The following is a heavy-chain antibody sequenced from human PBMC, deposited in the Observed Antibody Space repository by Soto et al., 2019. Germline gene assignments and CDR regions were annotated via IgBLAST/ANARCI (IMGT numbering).Heavy chain of an antibody. V-gene: IGHV4-59*01. CDR2: IYYSGSA. Sequence: QVQLQESGPGLVKPSETLSLTCTVSGASISSYHWSWIRQTPGKGLEWIGYIYYSGSANYNPSLKRRVTFSVDTSKNQVSLKLRSVTAADTGVYYCAAAVPAEYVFPYYYMDVWGKGTTVTVSS. CDR1: GASISSYH. J-gene: IGHJ6*03. D-gene: IGHD3-16*01. CDR3: AAAVPAEYVFPYYYMDV.